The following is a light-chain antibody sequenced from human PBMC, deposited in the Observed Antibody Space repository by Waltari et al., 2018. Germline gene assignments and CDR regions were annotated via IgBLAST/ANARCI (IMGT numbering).Light chain of an antibody. CDR2: VTSDGSY. Sequence: QLILTQSPSASASLGASVKLSCTLSSGHSNDAIAWLQRQPEKGPRYLMKVTSDGSYIKGDGIPDRFSGSSSGADRYLTISSLQSEDEADYYCETGGFGIWRFGGGTKLTVL. V-gene: IGLV4-69*01. CDR1: SGHSNDA. CDR3: ETGGFGIWR. J-gene: IGLJ2*01.